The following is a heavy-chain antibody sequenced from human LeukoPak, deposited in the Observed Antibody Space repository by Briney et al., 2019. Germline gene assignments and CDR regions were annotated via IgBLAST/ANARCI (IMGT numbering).Heavy chain of an antibody. CDR1: GGSISSYY. Sequence: SETLSLTCTVSGGSISSYYWSWIRQPAGKGLEWIGRIYTSGSTNYNPSLRSRVTISVDTSKNQFSLKLSSVTAADTAVYYCARASIVGAATGWFDPWGQGTLVTVSS. V-gene: IGHV4-4*07. J-gene: IGHJ5*02. D-gene: IGHD1-26*01. CDR2: IYTSGST. CDR3: ARASIVGAATGWFDP.